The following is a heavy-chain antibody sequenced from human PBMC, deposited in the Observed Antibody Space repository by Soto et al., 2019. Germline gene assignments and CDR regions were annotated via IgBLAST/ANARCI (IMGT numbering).Heavy chain of an antibody. CDR2: VSYDGSNK. Sequence: GGSLRLSCAASGFTFSSYGVHWVRQAPGKGLEWVASVSYDGSNKHYADSVKGRFTISRDNSRNTLDLQMNSLRAEDTAVYYCAKDTYYYDRSGFYDYWGQGALVTVSS. J-gene: IGHJ4*02. V-gene: IGHV3-30*18. D-gene: IGHD3-22*01. CDR1: GFTFSSYG. CDR3: AKDTYYYDRSGFYDY.